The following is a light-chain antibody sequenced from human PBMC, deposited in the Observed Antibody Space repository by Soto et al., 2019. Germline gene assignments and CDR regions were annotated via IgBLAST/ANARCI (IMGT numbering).Light chain of an antibody. J-gene: IGKJ1*01. CDR3: QQYGSSPRT. CDR2: GAS. V-gene: IGKV3-20*01. Sequence: EILMTQSPSTLSVSPGERVTLSCRASQSISSNLAWYQQKPGQAPRLLIYGASTRATGIPARFSGSGSGTDFTLTISRLEPEDFAVYYCQQYGSSPRTFGQGTKVDIK. CDR1: QSISSN.